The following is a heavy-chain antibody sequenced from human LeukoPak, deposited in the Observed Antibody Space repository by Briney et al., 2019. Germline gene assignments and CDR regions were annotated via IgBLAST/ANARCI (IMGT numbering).Heavy chain of an antibody. J-gene: IGHJ6*02. V-gene: IGHV3-11*01. CDR1: GFTFSDYY. Sequence: PGGSLRLSCAASGFTFSDYYMSWIRQAPGKGLEWVSYISSSGSTIYYADSVKGRFTISRDNSKNTLYLQMNSLRAEDTAVYYCQWLVRVYGYYYYGMDVWGQGTTVTVSS. D-gene: IGHD6-19*01. CDR3: QWLVRVYGYYYYGMDV. CDR2: ISSSGSTI.